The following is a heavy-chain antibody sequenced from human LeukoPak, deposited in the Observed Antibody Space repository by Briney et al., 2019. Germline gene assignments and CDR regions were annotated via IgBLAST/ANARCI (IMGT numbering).Heavy chain of an antibody. CDR2: INSGSGNT. Sequence: ASVKVSCKASGYTFTSYAVHWVRQGPGQRLEWMGWINSGSGNTNYSQKFEGRVTITRATSAITAYMELSSLRSEDTAVYFCATSINTVREIITTKYFQHWGHGTLVTVSS. J-gene: IGHJ1*01. D-gene: IGHD3-10*01. V-gene: IGHV1-3*01. CDR1: GYTFTSYA. CDR3: ATSINTVREIITTKYFQH.